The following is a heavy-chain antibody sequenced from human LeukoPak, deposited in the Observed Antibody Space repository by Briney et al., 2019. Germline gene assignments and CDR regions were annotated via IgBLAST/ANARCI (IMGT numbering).Heavy chain of an antibody. CDR2: IIPIFGTA. D-gene: IGHD4/OR15-4a*01. CDR3: ARTIVALLTTYYMDV. V-gene: IGHV1-69*05. J-gene: IGHJ6*03. CDR1: GGTFSSYA. Sequence: SVKVSCKASGGTFSSYAVSWVRQAPGQGLEWMAGIIPIFGTANYAQKFQGRVTITTEESTSTAYMELSSLRSEDTAVYYCARTIVALLTTYYMDVWGKGTTVTVSS.